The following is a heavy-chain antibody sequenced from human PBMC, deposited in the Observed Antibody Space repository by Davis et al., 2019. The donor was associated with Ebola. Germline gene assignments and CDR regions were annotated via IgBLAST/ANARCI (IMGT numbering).Heavy chain of an antibody. D-gene: IGHD4-17*01. CDR3: ARDRTDPYGDPFDY. Sequence: PGGSLRLSCAASGFTFSSYSMNWVRQAPGKGLEWVSSISSSSSYIYYADSVKGRFTISRDNAKNSLYLQMNSLRAEDTAVYYCARDRTDPYGDPFDYWGQGTLVTVSS. CDR2: ISSSSSYI. V-gene: IGHV3-21*01. CDR1: GFTFSSYS. J-gene: IGHJ4*02.